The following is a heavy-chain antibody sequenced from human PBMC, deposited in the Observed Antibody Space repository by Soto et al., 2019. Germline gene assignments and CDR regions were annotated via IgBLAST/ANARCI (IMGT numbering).Heavy chain of an antibody. V-gene: IGHV5-51*01. D-gene: IGHD3-22*01. CDR3: ARLFRVVTPGPFDY. J-gene: IGHJ4*02. CDR1: GYTFTSYW. Sequence: EVQLVQSGAEVKKPGESLKISCKGSGYTFTSYWIDWVRQMPGKGLEWMGIIQPGDSDTRYSPSFQGQVTISADKSISTADLQWSSLKASDTAMYYCARLFRVVTPGPFDYWGQGSLVTVSS. CDR2: IQPGDSDT.